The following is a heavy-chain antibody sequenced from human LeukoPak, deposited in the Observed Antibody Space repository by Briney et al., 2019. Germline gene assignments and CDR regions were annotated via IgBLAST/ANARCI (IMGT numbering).Heavy chain of an antibody. D-gene: IGHD3-22*01. J-gene: IGHJ4*02. V-gene: IGHV4-34*01. CDR2: INHGGST. Sequence: SETLSLTCAVYGGSFSGYYWSWIRQPPGKGLEWIGEINHGGSTNYNPSLKSRVTISVDTSKNQFSLKLSSVTAADTAVYYCARRYYYDSSGYDYWGQGTLVTVSS. CDR1: GGSFSGYY. CDR3: ARRYYYDSSGYDY.